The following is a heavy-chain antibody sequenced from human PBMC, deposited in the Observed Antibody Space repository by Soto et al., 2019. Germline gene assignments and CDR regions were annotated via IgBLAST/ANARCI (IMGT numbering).Heavy chain of an antibody. D-gene: IGHD6-19*01. J-gene: IGHJ4*02. CDR1: GFSFDTYN. CDR2: ISSGRTDI. CDR3: ARDHLGIAAGDFDL. V-gene: IGHV3-21*02. Sequence: EDQLVESGGGLVKPGGSLRLSCAASGFSFDTYNMNWVRQAPGKGLEWVSSISSGRTDIFYADSVRGRFTISRDDAKKSLFLQMNSLSVDDTAVYYSARDHLGIAAGDFDLWGQGTLGSVCS.